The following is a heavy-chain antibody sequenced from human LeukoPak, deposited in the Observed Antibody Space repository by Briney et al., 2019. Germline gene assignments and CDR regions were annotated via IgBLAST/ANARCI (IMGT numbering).Heavy chain of an antibody. CDR2: IIPIFGIA. D-gene: IGHD5-18*01. Sequence: SVTVSCKASGGTFSSYAISWVRQAPGQGLERMGRIIPIFGIANYAQKFQGRVTITADNSTSTAYMELSSLRSEDTAVYYCARGQSGGYSYGSGYFDYWGQGTLVTVSS. CDR1: GGTFSSYA. CDR3: ARGQSGGYSYGSGYFDY. J-gene: IGHJ4*02. V-gene: IGHV1-69*04.